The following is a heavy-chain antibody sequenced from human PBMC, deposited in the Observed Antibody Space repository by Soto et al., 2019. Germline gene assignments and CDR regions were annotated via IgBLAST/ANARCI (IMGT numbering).Heavy chain of an antibody. CDR3: AKEGGGYCSGGSCYSDF. CDR2: ISGSGGST. J-gene: IGHJ4*02. D-gene: IGHD2-15*01. V-gene: IGHV3-23*01. Sequence: EVQLLESGGGLVQPGGSLRLSCAASGFTFSSYAMSWVRQAPGKGLEWVSAISGSGGSTYYADSVKGRFTISRDNSKNTLYLQMNSLRAEDTAVYYCAKEGGGYCSGGSCYSDFWGQGTLVTVSS. CDR1: GFTFSSYA.